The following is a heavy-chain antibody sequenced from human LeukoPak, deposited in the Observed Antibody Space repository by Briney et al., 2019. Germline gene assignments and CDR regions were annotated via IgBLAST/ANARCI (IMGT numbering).Heavy chain of an antibody. D-gene: IGHD2-2*01. V-gene: IGHV3-64D*06. CDR1: IFTFSRYA. J-gene: IGHJ4*02. CDR2: IGSNGSRT. CDR3: VKPEAGSTSWFDY. Sequence: GGSLRLSCSPSIFTFSRYAMHCLPHAPGKGLEYVSAIGSNGSRTYYAAAVKGRFTISRDNSKNKLYLQMSSMRAEDTAVYSCVKPEAGSTSWFDYWGQGSLVTVSS.